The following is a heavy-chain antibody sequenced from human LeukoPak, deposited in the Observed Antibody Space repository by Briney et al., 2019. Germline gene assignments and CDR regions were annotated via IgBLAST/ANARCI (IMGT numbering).Heavy chain of an antibody. D-gene: IGHD5-24*01. Sequence: PGGSLRLSCAASGFTFSSYAMSWVCQAPGKGLEWVSYISSSGSMTYYADSVKGRFTISRDNAKNSVYLQVNSLRAEDTGMYFCARDPQRGDGYNFDYWGQGTLVTVSS. CDR1: GFTFSSYA. J-gene: IGHJ4*02. CDR3: ARDPQRGDGYNFDY. V-gene: IGHV3-48*04. CDR2: ISSSGSMT.